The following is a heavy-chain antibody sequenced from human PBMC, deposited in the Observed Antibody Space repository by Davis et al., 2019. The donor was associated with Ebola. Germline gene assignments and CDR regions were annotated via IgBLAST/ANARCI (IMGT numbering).Heavy chain of an antibody. CDR1: GFTFSSYS. D-gene: IGHD1-26*01. CDR2: ISGSGETT. Sequence: GESLKISCAASGFTFSSYSMNWVRQAPGKGLEWVSGISGSGETTHYADSVRGRFTISRDNSRNTLYLQMNSLRADDTAVYYCGGAWDWGQGTLVTVSS. J-gene: IGHJ4*02. CDR3: GGAWD. V-gene: IGHV3-23*01.